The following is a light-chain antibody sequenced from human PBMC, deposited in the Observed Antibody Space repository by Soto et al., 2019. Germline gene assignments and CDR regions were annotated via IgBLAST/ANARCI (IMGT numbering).Light chain of an antibody. CDR1: TSDVGSHNF. CDR3: SSLSSSNLV. Sequence: QSVLTQPPSVSGSPGQSITISCTGTTSDVGSHNFVSWYQQLPGKAPKLLIYEVTKRPSGTSNRFSGSKSGNTASLTISGHPDEDADDYYSSSLSSSNLVFGGGTKLTVL. CDR2: EVT. J-gene: IGLJ3*02. V-gene: IGLV2-14*01.